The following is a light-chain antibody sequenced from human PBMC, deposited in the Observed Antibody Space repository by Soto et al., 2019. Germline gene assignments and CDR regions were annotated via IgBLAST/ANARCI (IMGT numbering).Light chain of an antibody. CDR2: GNT. Sequence: QSVLTQPPSVSGAPGQRVTISCTGSSSNIGAGYDVHWYQQLPGTAPTLLISGNTDRPSGVPDRFSGSKSGTSASLSMTGLQTEDEADYYCQSFDRSLTAWVFGGGTKLTVL. CDR3: QSFDRSLTAWV. CDR1: SSNIGAGYD. V-gene: IGLV1-40*01. J-gene: IGLJ3*02.